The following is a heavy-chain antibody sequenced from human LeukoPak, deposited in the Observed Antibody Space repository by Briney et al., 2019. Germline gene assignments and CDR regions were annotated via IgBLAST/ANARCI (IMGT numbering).Heavy chain of an antibody. CDR3: ARALSSGWSGHDAFDI. D-gene: IGHD6-19*01. Sequence: SETLSLTCTVSGGSITSYYWSWIRQPPGKGLEWIGYIYYSGSTNYNPSLKSRVTMSVDTSKNQFSLKLRSVTAADTALYYCARALSSGWSGHDAFDIWGQGTVVTVSS. CDR2: IYYSGST. CDR1: GGSITSYY. V-gene: IGHV4-59*01. J-gene: IGHJ3*02.